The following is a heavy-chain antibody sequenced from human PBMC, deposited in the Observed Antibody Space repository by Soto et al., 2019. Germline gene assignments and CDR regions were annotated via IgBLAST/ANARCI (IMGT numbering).Heavy chain of an antibody. CDR2: IIPIFGTA. CDR3: ARARGYCTNGVCYIGAEGWNYYYYGMDI. D-gene: IGHD2-8*01. Sequence: SVKVSCKTSGCTFSSYAISWVRQAPGQGLEWMGGIIPIFGTANYAQKFQGRVTITADESTSTAYMELSSLRSEDTAVYYCARARGYCTNGVCYIGAEGWNYYYYGMDIWGQGTTVTVSS. J-gene: IGHJ6*02. CDR1: GCTFSSYA. V-gene: IGHV1-69*13.